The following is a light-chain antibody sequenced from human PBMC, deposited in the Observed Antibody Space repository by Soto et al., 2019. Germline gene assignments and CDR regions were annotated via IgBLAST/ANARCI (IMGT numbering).Light chain of an antibody. Sequence: DIQMTQSPSSVSASVGDRVTITCRASQGINNWLAWYHQKPGKAPKLLIYAASSLQSGIPSRFSGSGSGTDFTLTISSLQPEDFATYYCQQSNSFPYTFGQGNKLEIK. CDR2: AAS. J-gene: IGKJ2*01. V-gene: IGKV1-12*01. CDR3: QQSNSFPYT. CDR1: QGINNW.